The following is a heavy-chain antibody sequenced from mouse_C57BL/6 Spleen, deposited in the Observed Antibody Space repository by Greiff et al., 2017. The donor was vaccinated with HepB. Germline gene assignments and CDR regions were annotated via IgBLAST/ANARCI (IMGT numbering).Heavy chain of an antibody. J-gene: IGHJ4*01. CDR1: GFSFNTYA. CDR2: IRSKSNNYAT. V-gene: IGHV10-1*01. Sequence: EVKLVESGGGLVQPKGSLKLSCAASGFSFNTYAMNWVRQAPGKGLEWVARIRSKSNNYATYYADSVKDRFTISRDDSESMLYLQMNNLKTEDTAMYYCVRHGGEDAMDYWGQGTSVTVSS. CDR3: VRHGGEDAMDY.